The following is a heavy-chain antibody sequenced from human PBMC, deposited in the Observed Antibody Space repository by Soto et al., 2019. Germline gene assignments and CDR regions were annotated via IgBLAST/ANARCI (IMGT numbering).Heavy chain of an antibody. CDR2: INPTEGRT. D-gene: IGHD5-12*01. Sequence: QVQLVQSGAEVRKPGASLKLSCQTSGYPFTSYHMHWVRQAPGQGLEWMGVINPTEGRTRYSQRFQDRVTMTRDTSTSTVYMELSSLRSGDTATYFCARGREYSFGYNWFDPWGQGTLVTVSS. CDR1: GYPFTSYH. J-gene: IGHJ5*02. V-gene: IGHV1-46*01. CDR3: ARGREYSFGYNWFDP.